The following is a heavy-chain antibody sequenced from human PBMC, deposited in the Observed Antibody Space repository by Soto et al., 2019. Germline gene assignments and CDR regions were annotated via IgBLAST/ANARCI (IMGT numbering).Heavy chain of an antibody. D-gene: IGHD6-6*01. Sequence: QVQLVESGGGVVQPGRSLRLSCAASGFTFSGYGMHWFRHAPGKGLEWVSVIWYDGPNKYYADSVKGRFTISRDSSKNTWYLQMNSLGVDDTAVYYCAREAAPTEYGTFDIWGPGTMVTVSS. CDR1: GFTFSGYG. J-gene: IGHJ3*02. CDR2: IWYDGPNK. V-gene: IGHV3-33*01. CDR3: AREAAPTEYGTFDI.